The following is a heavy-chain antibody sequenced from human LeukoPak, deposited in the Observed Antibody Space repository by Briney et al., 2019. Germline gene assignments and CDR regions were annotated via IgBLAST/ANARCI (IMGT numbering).Heavy chain of an antibody. CDR1: GFTFSNYA. CDR3: AKAKPQGMVLPGNY. D-gene: IGHD1-14*01. Sequence: GGSLRLSCAASGFTFSNYAMSWVRHAPGKGLEWVSAISGSGDTTYYADSVKGRFTTSRDNSKNTLYLQTTSLRAEDTAVYYCAKAKPQGMVLPGNYWGQGTLVTVSS. V-gene: IGHV3-23*01. CDR2: ISGSGDTT. J-gene: IGHJ4*02.